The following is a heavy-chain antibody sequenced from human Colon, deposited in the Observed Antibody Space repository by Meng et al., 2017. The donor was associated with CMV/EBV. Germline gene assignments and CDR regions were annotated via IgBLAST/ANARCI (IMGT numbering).Heavy chain of an antibody. CDR2: ISSSSSYI. CDR1: GFTFSSYS. CDR3: TSGYWYETYFDH. Sequence: GGSLRLSCAASGFTFSSYSMNWVRQAPGKGLEWVSSISSSSSYIYYADSVKGRFTISRDESKKLLFLHMTSLKTEDTAVYYCTSGYWYETYFDHWGQGTLVTVSS. V-gene: IGHV3-21*04. J-gene: IGHJ4*02. D-gene: IGHD2-8*02.